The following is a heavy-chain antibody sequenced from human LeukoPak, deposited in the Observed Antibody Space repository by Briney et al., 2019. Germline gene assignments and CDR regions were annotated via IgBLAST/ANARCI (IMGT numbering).Heavy chain of an antibody. CDR3: ARTQGSGWGYYFDY. CDR1: GFTFSSNY. V-gene: IGHV3-53*01. J-gene: IGHJ4*02. CDR2: IYSGGST. Sequence: PGGSLRLSCAASGFTFSSNYMSWVRQAPGKGLEWVSVIYSGGSTYYADSVKGRFTISRDNSKNTLYLQMNSLRAEDTAVYYCARTQGSGWGYYFDYWGQGTLVTVSS. D-gene: IGHD6-19*01.